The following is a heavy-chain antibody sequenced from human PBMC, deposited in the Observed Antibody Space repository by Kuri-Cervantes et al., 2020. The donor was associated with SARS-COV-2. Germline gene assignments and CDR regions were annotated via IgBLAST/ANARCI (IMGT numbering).Heavy chain of an antibody. D-gene: IGHD5-12*01. J-gene: IGHJ4*02. CDR2: ISSSSSYI. Sequence: GGSLRLSCAASGFIFSSYSMNWVRQAPGKGLEWVSSISSSSSYIYYADSVKGRFTISRDNAKNSLYLQMNSLRAEDTAVYYCARGISYSGYDLDYWGQGTLVTVSS. CDR3: ARGISYSGYDLDY. CDR1: GFIFSSYS. V-gene: IGHV3-21*01.